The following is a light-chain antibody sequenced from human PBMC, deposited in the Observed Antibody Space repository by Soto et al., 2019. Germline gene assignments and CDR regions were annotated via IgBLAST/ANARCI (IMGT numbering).Light chain of an antibody. CDR1: SSDVGAYNY. CDR2: DVS. CDR3: SSYTSSSSLYV. Sequence: QSALSQPASVSGSPGQSITISCTGTSSDVGAYNYVSWYQQHPGRAPKLMIYDVSNRPSGVSNRFSGSKSGNTASLTTSGLQAEDEADYYCSSYTSSSSLYVFGTGTKLTVL. V-gene: IGLV2-14*01. J-gene: IGLJ1*01.